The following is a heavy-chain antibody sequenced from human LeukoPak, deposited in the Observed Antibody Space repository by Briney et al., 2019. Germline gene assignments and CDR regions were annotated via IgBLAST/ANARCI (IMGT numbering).Heavy chain of an antibody. CDR3: AKVWKYCSSTSCYPGAFDI. J-gene: IGHJ3*02. D-gene: IGHD2-2*01. CDR1: GFTFSTYA. Sequence: GSLRLSCAASGFTFSTYAMNWVRQAPGKGLEWVAVISDDGRHNYYADSVKGRFTISRDNSKSTLYLQMNSLRAEDTAVYYYAKVWKYCSSTSCYPGAFDIWGQGTMVTVSS. CDR2: ISDDGRHN. V-gene: IGHV3-30*04.